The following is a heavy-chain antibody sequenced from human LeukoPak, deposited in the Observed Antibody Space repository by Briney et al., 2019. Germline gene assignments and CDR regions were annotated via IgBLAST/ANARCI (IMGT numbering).Heavy chain of an antibody. D-gene: IGHD3-10*01. CDR2: ISWNGGSI. J-gene: IGHJ6*02. CDR3: AEDIKTRGSGRGIYYGLDV. CDR1: GFSFDAYA. V-gene: IGHV3-9*01. Sequence: PGRSLRLSCEASGFSFDAYAIHWVRQPPGKGLEWVSSISWNGGSIGYSDSVKGRFTISRDNAKNSMYLQMNSLGAKDTAVYYCAEDIKTRGSGRGIYYGLDVWGQGTTVTVSS.